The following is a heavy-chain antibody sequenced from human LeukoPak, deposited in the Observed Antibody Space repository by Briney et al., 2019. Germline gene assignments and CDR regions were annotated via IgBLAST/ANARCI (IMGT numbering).Heavy chain of an antibody. CDR1: GFTFSSYG. CDR3: ARDPEITMIVASLDWYFDL. Sequence: PGGSLRLSCAASGFTFSSYGMHWVRQAPGKGLEWVAVIWYDGSNKYYADSVKGRFTISRDSSKNTLYLQMNSLRAEDTAVYYCARDPEITMIVASLDWYFDLWGRGTLVTVSS. J-gene: IGHJ2*01. D-gene: IGHD3-22*01. V-gene: IGHV3-33*01. CDR2: IWYDGSNK.